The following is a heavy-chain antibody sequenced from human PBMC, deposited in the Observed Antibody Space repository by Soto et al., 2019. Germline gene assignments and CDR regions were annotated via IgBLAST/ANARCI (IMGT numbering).Heavy chain of an antibody. V-gene: IGHV1-18*01. Sequence: QVQLVQSGAEVKKPGASVKVSCKASGYSFTSYGITWVRQAPGQGLEWMGWINTYNGNTTDAQKLQGRVTMTTDTSTSTACMELRSLRSDDTAVYYCAREPAAGDWFDPWGQGTLVTVSS. CDR3: AREPAAGDWFDP. D-gene: IGHD6-13*01. CDR1: GYSFTSYG. J-gene: IGHJ5*02. CDR2: INTYNGNT.